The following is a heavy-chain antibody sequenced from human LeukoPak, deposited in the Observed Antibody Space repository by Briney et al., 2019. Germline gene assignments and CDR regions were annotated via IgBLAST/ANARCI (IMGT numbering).Heavy chain of an antibody. Sequence: GGSLRLSCTASGFTFSSYTINWVRQAPGKGLEWISYISSSSSTTYYADSVKGRFTISRDNAKKSLYMQMNSLRAEDTAVYYCVRVGGAFDLWGQGTRVSVSS. J-gene: IGHJ3*01. CDR2: ISSSSSTT. CDR3: VRVGGAFDL. V-gene: IGHV3-48*01. D-gene: IGHD3-16*01. CDR1: GFTFSSYT.